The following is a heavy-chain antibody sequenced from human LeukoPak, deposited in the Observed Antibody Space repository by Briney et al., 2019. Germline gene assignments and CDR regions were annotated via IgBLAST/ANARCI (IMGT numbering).Heavy chain of an antibody. D-gene: IGHD3-9*01. J-gene: IGHJ1*01. CDR2: INHSGST. CDR1: GGSFSGYY. V-gene: IGHV4-34*01. CDR3: ASTNYDILTGYYRSEYSQH. Sequence: PSETLSLTCAVYGGSFSGYYWSWIRQPPGKGLEWIGEINHSGSTNYNPSLKSRVTISVDTSKNQFSLKLSSVTAADTAVYYCASTNYDILTGYYRSEYSQHWGQGTLVTVSS.